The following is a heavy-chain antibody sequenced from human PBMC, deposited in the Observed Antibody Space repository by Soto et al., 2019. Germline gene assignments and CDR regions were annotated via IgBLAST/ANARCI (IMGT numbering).Heavy chain of an antibody. D-gene: IGHD6-19*01. Sequence: EVQLLDSGGGLVQPGGSLRLSCAASGFTFSSSAMSWVRQAPGKGLEWVSAVSGSGGTTYYADSVRGRFTISRDNSKNTLYLQMNSLRAEDTAIYFCARCTVVTNVTGGWCHYLDPRGQGTLVTVSS. V-gene: IGHV3-23*01. CDR2: VSGSGGTT. CDR1: GFTFSSSA. J-gene: IGHJ5*02. CDR3: ARCTVVTNVTGGWCHYLDP.